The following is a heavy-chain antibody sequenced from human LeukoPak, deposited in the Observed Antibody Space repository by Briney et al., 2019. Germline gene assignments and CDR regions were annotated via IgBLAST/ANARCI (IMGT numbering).Heavy chain of an antibody. CDR3: ARGGQPLLTEYYFDY. CDR2: IKQDGSEK. D-gene: IGHD2-21*02. Sequence: GGSLGLSCAASGFTFSSYWMSWVRQAPGKGLEWVANIKQDGSEKYYVDSVKGRFTISRDNAKNSLYLQMNSLRAEDTAVYYCARGGQPLLTEYYFDYWGQGTLVTVSS. CDR1: GFTFSSYW. V-gene: IGHV3-7*01. J-gene: IGHJ4*02.